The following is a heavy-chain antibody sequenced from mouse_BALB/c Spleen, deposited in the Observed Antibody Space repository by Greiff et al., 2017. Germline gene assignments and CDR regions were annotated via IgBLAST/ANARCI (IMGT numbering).Heavy chain of an antibody. CDR1: GYTFTSYY. V-gene: IGHV1S81*02. D-gene: IGHD1-1*01. J-gene: IGHJ4*01. CDR3: TLNYGSFYAMDY. CDR2: INPSDGGT. Sequence: QVHVKQSGAELVKPGASVKLSCKASGYTFTSYYMYWVKQRPGQGLEWIGEINPSDGGTNFNEKFKSKATLTVDKSSSTAYMQLSSLTSEDSAVYYCTLNYGSFYAMDYWGQGTSVTVSA.